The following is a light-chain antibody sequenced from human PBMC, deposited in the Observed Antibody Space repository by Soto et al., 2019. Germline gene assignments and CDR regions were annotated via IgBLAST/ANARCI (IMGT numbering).Light chain of an antibody. CDR2: KAS. V-gene: IGKV2-30*01. J-gene: IGKJ1*01. CDR1: RSLVYSDGNAY. Sequence: DVVMTQSPLSLPVTLGQPASISCRSSRSLVYSDGNAYLNWFQQRPGQSPRRLIYKASNRDSGVPDRFSGSGSGTDFTLHISRVEAEDFVVYYFIQATHCPPTFGRGTRVQIK. CDR3: IQATHCPPT.